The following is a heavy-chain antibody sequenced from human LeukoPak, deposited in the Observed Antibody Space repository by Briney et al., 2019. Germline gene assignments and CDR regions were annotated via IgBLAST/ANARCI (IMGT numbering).Heavy chain of an antibody. J-gene: IGHJ6*02. CDR3: ARCSSTSCTQQTIGMDV. CDR1: GGTFSSYA. V-gene: IGHV1-69*04. Sequence: SVKVSCKASGGTFSSYAISWVRQAPVQGLEWMGRIIPIFGIANYAQKFQGRVTITADKSTSTAYMELSSLRSEDTAVYYCARCSSTSCTQQTIGMDVWGQGTTVTVSS. CDR2: IIPIFGIA. D-gene: IGHD2-2*01.